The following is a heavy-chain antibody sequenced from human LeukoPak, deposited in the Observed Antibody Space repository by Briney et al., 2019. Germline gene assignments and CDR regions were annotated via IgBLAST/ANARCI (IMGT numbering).Heavy chain of an antibody. V-gene: IGHV4-61*02. Sequence: SETLSLTCTVSGGSISSGSYYWSWIRQPAGKGLEWIGRIYTSGSTNYNPSLKSRVTISVDTSKTQFSLKLSSVTAADTAVYYCARCGYSGYGGFDYWGQGTLVTVSS. CDR3: ARCGYSGYGGFDY. CDR1: GGSISSGSYY. CDR2: IYTSGST. D-gene: IGHD5-12*01. J-gene: IGHJ4*02.